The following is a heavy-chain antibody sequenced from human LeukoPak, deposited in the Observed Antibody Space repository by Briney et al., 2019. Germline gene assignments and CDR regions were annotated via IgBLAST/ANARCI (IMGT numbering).Heavy chain of an antibody. Sequence: SETLSLTRAVSGLSMSSGGYCWRWVREPGGKGLERFVCIYNSGSTYYNPSPKSRVTISVDRSKNKFSLKLSSVTAADTTVYYCAVYVWGSYAFDIWGQGTMVTVSS. CDR3: AVYVWGSYAFDI. J-gene: IGHJ3*02. CDR1: GLSMSSGGYC. V-gene: IGHV4-30-2*01. CDR2: IYNSGST. D-gene: IGHD3-16*01.